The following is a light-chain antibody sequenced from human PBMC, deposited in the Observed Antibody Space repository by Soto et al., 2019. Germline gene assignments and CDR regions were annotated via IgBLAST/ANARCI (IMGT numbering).Light chain of an antibody. Sequence: VMTQSPATLSLSPGERATLSCRAIQSVTNSLAWYQQKPGQAPRLLVYDASNRATGIPTRFSGSGSGTDFTLTISNLEPEDFAVYYCQQHISWPLTFGGGTKVDI. J-gene: IGKJ4*01. CDR3: QQHISWPLT. V-gene: IGKV3-11*01. CDR2: DAS. CDR1: QSVTNS.